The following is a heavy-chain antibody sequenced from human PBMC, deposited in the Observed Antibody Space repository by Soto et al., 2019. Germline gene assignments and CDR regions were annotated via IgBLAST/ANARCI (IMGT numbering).Heavy chain of an antibody. V-gene: IGHV3-30-3*01. CDR2: ISYDGSNK. D-gene: IGHD6-19*01. J-gene: IGHJ4*02. CDR3: ARSPAVAGQYYFDY. CDR1: GFTFSSYA. Sequence: QVQLVESGGGVVQPGRSLRLSCAASGFTFSSYAMHWVRQAPGKGLEWVAVISYDGSNKYYADPVKGRFTISRDNSKNTLYLQMNSLRAEDTAVYYCARSPAVAGQYYFDYWGQGTLVTVSS.